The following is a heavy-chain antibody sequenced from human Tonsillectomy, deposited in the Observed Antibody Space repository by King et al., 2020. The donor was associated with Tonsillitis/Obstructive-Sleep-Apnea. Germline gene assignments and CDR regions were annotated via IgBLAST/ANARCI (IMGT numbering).Heavy chain of an antibody. J-gene: IGHJ5*01. CDR3: ASPGFYYGSGSSSWFDS. D-gene: IGHD3-10*01. V-gene: IGHV1-69*01. CDR1: GGTSSSHA. Sequence: QLVQSGPEVRKPGSSVKLSCKASGGTSSSHALSWVRLAPGQGLQWMCGITPMFGTSRYAQNFQDRLTITADESTTTAYMELSSLRSDDTAVYYCASPGFYYGSGSSSWFDSWGQGTLVTVSS. CDR2: ITPMFGTS.